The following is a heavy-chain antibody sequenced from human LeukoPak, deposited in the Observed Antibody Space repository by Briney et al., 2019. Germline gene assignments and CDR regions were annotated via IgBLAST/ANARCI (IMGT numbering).Heavy chain of an antibody. CDR1: GRSISSSSYY. V-gene: IGHV4-39*01. D-gene: IGHD6-13*01. CDR2: IYYSGST. Sequence: SETLSLTCTVSGRSISSSSYYWGWIRQPPGKGLEWIGSIYYSGSTYYNPSLKSRVTISVDTSKNQFSLKLSSVTAADTAVYYCARHGIAAADYWGQGTLVTVSS. CDR3: ARHGIAAADY. J-gene: IGHJ4*02.